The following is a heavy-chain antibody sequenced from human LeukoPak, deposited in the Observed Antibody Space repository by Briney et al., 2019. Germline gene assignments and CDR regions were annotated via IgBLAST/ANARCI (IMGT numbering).Heavy chain of an antibody. Sequence: GVSLKISCKGSGYSFTSYWIGCVGQMTGKGLEWMGIIYPGDSNTRYSPSFQGQVTISADKSISTAYLHWSSLKASDTAIYYCARLGTGGACYSDYWGQGTLVTVSS. CDR2: IYPGDSNT. V-gene: IGHV5-51*01. J-gene: IGHJ4*02. CDR3: ARLGTGGACYSDY. CDR1: GYSFTSYW. D-gene: IGHD2-8*02.